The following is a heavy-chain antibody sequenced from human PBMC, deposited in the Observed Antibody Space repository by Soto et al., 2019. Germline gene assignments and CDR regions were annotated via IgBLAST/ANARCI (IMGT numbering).Heavy chain of an antibody. CDR3: ARVRLGATTRYFDY. CDR1: GFTFSDHY. Sequence: EVQVVESGGGLVQSGGSLRLSCEASGFTFSDHYMDWVRQAPGKGLEWVGRIKNKDNRYTTEYAPSVKGRFTISRDDSKNSLYLQMNSLKAEDTALYYCARVRLGATTRYFDYWGRGTLVSVSS. D-gene: IGHD1-26*01. CDR2: IKNKDNRYTT. V-gene: IGHV3-72*01. J-gene: IGHJ4*02.